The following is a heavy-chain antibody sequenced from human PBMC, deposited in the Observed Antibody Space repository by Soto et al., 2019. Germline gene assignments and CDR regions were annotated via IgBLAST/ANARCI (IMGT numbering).Heavy chain of an antibody. CDR1: VFTFSSYG. V-gene: IGHV3-30*18. J-gene: IGHJ3*02. CDR3: ANGCGGDCYDWDAFDI. CDR2: ISYDGSNK. D-gene: IGHD2-21*02. Sequence: PGGSLRLSCAASVFTFSSYGMHWVRQAPGKGLEWVAVISYDGSNKYYADSVKGRFTISRDNSKNTLYLQMNSLRAEDTAVYYCANGCGGDCYDWDAFDIWGQGTMVTVSS.